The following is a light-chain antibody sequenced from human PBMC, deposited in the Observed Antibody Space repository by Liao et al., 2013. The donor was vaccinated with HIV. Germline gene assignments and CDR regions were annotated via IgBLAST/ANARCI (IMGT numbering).Light chain of an antibody. Sequence: SFELIQPPSVSVSPGQTASITCSGDKLGDNFAFWYQQRPGQSPALIIYQDNKRPSGIPERFSGSNSGNTATLTISGTQAVDEADYYCQAWDTSTAYVFGPGTRVTVL. J-gene: IGLJ1*01. CDR1: KLGDNF. CDR2: QDN. CDR3: QAWDTSTAYV. V-gene: IGLV3-1*01.